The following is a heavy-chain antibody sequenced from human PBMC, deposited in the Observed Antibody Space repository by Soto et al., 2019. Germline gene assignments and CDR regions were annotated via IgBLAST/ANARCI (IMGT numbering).Heavy chain of an antibody. CDR1: GGSFRGYS. J-gene: IGHJ4*02. CDR2: INHSGST. Sequence: SETLALTCAVYGGSFRGYSWRWIRQPPGKGLEWIGEINHSGSTNYNPSLKSRVTISVDTSKNQFSLKMSSVTAADTAVYYCASGADGTYLDYWGQGTLVTVS. D-gene: IGHD6-13*01. CDR3: ASGADGTYLDY. V-gene: IGHV4-34*01.